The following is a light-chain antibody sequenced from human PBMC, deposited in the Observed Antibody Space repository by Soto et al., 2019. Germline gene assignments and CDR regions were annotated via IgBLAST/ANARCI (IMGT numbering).Light chain of an antibody. CDR3: QQYKSFPYT. CDR1: QSISSW. V-gene: IGKV1-5*01. J-gene: IGKJ2*01. Sequence: DIQMTQSPSTLSASVGDKVTITCRASQSISSWLAWYQQKPGKAPKFLIYDASSLESGVPSRFSGSGSGTEFTLTISSLQPDDFATYYCQQYKSFPYTFGQGTKVDIK. CDR2: DAS.